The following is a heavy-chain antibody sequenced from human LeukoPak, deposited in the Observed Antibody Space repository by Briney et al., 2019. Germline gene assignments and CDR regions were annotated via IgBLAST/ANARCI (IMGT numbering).Heavy chain of an antibody. J-gene: IGHJ6*02. CDR3: AKDQDCSGGSCYGAYYYYYGMDV. CDR1: GFTFSSYG. D-gene: IGHD2-15*01. V-gene: IGHV3-30*02. CDR2: IRYDGSNK. Sequence: GGPLRLSCAASGFTFSSYGMHWVRQAPGKGLEWVAFIRYDGSNKYYADSVKGRFTISRDNSKNTLYLQMNSLRAEDTALYYCAKDQDCSGGSCYGAYYYYYGMDVWGQGTTVTVSS.